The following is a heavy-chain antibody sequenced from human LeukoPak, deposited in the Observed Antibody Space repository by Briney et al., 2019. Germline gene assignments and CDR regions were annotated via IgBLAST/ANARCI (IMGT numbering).Heavy chain of an antibody. CDR3: ASGGMAGRWPLNY. Sequence: SETLSLTCTVSGDSMRKYCWSWTRQPAGKGLEWIGRIYASGDTKYNPSLKSRVAMSVDTSKNYFSLKLTSVTAADTAVYYCASGGMAGRWPLNYWGRGTLVTVSS. CDR2: IYASGDT. J-gene: IGHJ4*02. D-gene: IGHD6-19*01. CDR1: GDSMRKYC. V-gene: IGHV4-4*07.